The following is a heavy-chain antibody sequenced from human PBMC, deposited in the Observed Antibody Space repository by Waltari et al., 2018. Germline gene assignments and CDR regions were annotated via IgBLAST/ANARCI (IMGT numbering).Heavy chain of an antibody. Sequence: EVQLVESGGGLIQPGGSLRLSCAASGFNVFSNYMSWVRQAPGKGREWVSVIYSGGGTTSDADSAKGRFTISRDDSMNIVYLQMNSLRADDTAVYYCARDRGSSGYDFDYWGQGVLVTVSS. V-gene: IGHV3-53*01. J-gene: IGHJ4*02. CDR1: GFNVFSNY. D-gene: IGHD5-12*01. CDR2: IYSGGGTT. CDR3: ARDRGSSGYDFDY.